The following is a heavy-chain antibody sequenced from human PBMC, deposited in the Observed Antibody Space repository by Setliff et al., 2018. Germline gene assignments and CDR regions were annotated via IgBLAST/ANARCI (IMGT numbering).Heavy chain of an antibody. CDR3: ALEYSNSSPTVYYYMDV. J-gene: IGHJ6*03. D-gene: IGHD6-6*01. CDR1: GGTFSSYA. V-gene: IGHV1-69*06. CDR2: IIPLFETT. Sequence: SVKVSCKASGGTFSSYAISWVRQAPGQGLEWMGRIIPLFETTNYVEKFQGRVTITADKSTSTAYMELSRQTSEDTAVYYCALEYSNSSPTVYYYMDVWGKGTTVTVSS.